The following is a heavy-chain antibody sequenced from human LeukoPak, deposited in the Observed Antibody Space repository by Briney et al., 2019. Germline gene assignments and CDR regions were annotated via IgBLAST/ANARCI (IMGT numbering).Heavy chain of an antibody. CDR2: IYSTGST. V-gene: IGHV4-4*07. CDR3: AREGLEDCSGAGCYFLFDP. Sequence: SETLSLTCTVSGGSINSHYWSWIRQPAGQGLEWIGRIYSTGSTSYNPSLKSRVTMSVDTSNNQLSLKLSSVTAADTAVYYCAREGLEDCSGAGCYFLFDPWGQGTLVTVSS. CDR1: GGSINSHY. D-gene: IGHD2-15*01. J-gene: IGHJ5*02.